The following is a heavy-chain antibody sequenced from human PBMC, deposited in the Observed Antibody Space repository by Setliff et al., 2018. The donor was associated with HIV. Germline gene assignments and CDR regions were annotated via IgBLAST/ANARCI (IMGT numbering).Heavy chain of an antibody. CDR2: IHSGGST. CDR1: GFTVSNDY. V-gene: IGHV3-66*01. D-gene: IGHD5-12*01. CDR3: ARDWRHGYDLNFDY. J-gene: IGHJ4*02. Sequence: GGSLRLSCAASGFTVSNDYMSWVRQAPGRGLEWVSVIHSGGSTYYADSVKGRFIISRDNSKNTLYLQMNSLRAEDTAVYYCARDWRHGYDLNFDYWGQGTLVTVSS.